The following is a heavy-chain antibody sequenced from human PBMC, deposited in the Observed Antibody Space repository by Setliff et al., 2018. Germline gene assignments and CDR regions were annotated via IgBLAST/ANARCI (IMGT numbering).Heavy chain of an antibody. D-gene: IGHD2-15*01. V-gene: IGHV3-33*08. J-gene: IGHJ4*02. Sequence: GGSLRLSCAASGFTFSSYRMHWVRQAPGKGLEWVAVIWDDGGRRCHADSVKGRFTISRENSKNTLYLQMNSLRPEDTAVYYCARTCSGSGCYAGLESWGQGTPVTVSS. CDR1: GFTFSSYR. CDR3: ARTCSGSGCYAGLES. CDR2: IWDDGGRR.